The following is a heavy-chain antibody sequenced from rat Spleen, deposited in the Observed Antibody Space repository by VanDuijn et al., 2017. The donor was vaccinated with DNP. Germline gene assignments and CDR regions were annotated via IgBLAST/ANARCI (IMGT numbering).Heavy chain of an antibody. CDR3: ARHRTIMPYYYAMDA. J-gene: IGHJ4*01. V-gene: IGHV5-7*01. CDR1: GFIFSDYY. Sequence: EVQLVGSDGGLVQPGRSLKVSCAASGFIFSDYYMAWVRQAPAKGLEWVATISYNGGSPYYRDSVKGRFTISRDNAQSTLYLQMDSLRSEDTATYYCARHRTIMPYYYAMDAWGQGASVTVSS. CDR2: ISYNGGSP. D-gene: IGHD3-8*01.